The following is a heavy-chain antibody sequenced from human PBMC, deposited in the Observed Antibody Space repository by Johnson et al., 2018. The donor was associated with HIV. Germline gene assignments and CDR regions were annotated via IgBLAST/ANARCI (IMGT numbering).Heavy chain of an antibody. CDR3: ARRGLGINYAFDI. V-gene: IGHV3-53*01. Sequence: VQLVESGGGVVQPGGSLRLSCAASGFTVSSTYMRWVRQAPGKGLEWVSVIYSGGSTYYADSVKGRFTISRDNSKNTLYLQMNSLRAEDTAVYYCARRGLGINYAFDIWGQGTLVTVSS. D-gene: IGHD1-14*01. J-gene: IGHJ3*02. CDR2: IYSGGST. CDR1: GFTVSSTY.